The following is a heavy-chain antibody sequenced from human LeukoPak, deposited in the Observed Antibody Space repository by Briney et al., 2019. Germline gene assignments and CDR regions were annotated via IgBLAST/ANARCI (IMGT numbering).Heavy chain of an antibody. D-gene: IGHD5-18*01. Sequence: PSETLSLTCAVYGGSFSGYYWSWIRQPPGKGLEWIGEINHSGSTNYNPSLKSRVTISVDTSKNQFSLKLSSVTAADTAVYCCARARVDTAMNYWGQGTLVTVSS. CDR3: ARARVDTAMNY. CDR1: GGSFSGYY. V-gene: IGHV4-34*01. CDR2: INHSGST. J-gene: IGHJ4*02.